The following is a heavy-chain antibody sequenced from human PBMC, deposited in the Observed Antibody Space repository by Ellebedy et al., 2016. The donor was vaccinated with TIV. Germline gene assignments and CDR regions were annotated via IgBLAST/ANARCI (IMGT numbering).Heavy chain of an antibody. J-gene: IGHJ4*02. D-gene: IGHD4-17*01. CDR3: ARDMSYGDYDY. CDR1: GFTVSSNY. Sequence: PGGSLRLSCAASGFTVSSNYMSWVRQAPGKGLEWVSFISSGGSTYYADSVKGRFTISRDNSKNTLYLQMNSLRAEDTAVYYCARDMSYGDYDYWGQGTLVTVSS. CDR2: ISSGGST. V-gene: IGHV3-53*01.